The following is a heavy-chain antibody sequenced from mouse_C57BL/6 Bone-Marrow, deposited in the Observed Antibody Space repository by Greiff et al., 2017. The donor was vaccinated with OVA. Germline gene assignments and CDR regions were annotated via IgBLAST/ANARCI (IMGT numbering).Heavy chain of an antibody. V-gene: IGHV2-2*01. CDR3: ARNPNYYGSSYWYAMDY. CDR1: GFSLTSYG. J-gene: IGHJ4*01. Sequence: VQLKESGPGLVQPSQSLSITCTVSGFSLTSYGVHWVRQSPGKGLEWLGVIWSGGSTDYNAAFISRLSISKDNSKSQVFFKMNSLQADDTAIYYCARNPNYYGSSYWYAMDYWGQGTSVTVSS. D-gene: IGHD1-1*01. CDR2: IWSGGST.